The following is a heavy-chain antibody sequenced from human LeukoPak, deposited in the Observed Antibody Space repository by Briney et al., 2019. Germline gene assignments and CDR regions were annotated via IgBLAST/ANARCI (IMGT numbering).Heavy chain of an antibody. J-gene: IGHJ5*02. Sequence: GGSLRLSCAASGFTFSSYAMSWVRQAPGKGLEWVSAISGSGGSTYYADSVKGRFTISRDNSKNTLYLQMNSLRAEDTAVYYCAKDPADIVVVPAAFPARFDPWGQGTLVTVSS. D-gene: IGHD2-2*01. CDR2: ISGSGGST. CDR1: GFTFSSYA. CDR3: AKDPADIVVVPAAFPARFDP. V-gene: IGHV3-23*01.